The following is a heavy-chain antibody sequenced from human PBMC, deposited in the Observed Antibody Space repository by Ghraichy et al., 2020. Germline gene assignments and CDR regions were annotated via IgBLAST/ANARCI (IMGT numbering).Heavy chain of an antibody. CDR1: GFTFSRYW. J-gene: IGHJ4*02. D-gene: IGHD3-16*01. CDR2: IIEYGDIT. V-gene: IGHV3-74*01. Sequence: GESLNISCATSGFTFSRYWLHWVRQAPGKGLIWVSRIIEYGDITDYADSVKGRFTISRDNAKNTLFLQMNNLRAEDTAVYYCARDVCGSDDRWGQGTLVTVSS. CDR3: ARDVCGSDDR.